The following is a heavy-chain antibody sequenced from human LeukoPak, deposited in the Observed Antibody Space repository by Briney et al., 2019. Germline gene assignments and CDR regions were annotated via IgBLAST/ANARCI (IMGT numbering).Heavy chain of an antibody. D-gene: IGHD2-2*01. CDR1: GFTFSSYG. CDR2: IRYDGSNK. CDR3: AKAPGSGYCSSTSCYYMDV. V-gene: IGHV3-30*02. Sequence: GGSLRLSCAASGFTFSSYGMHWVRQAPGKGLEWVAFIRYDGSNKYYADSVKGRFTISRDNSKNTLYLQMNSLRAEDTAVYYCAKAPGSGYCSSTSCYYMDVWGKGTTVTVSS. J-gene: IGHJ6*03.